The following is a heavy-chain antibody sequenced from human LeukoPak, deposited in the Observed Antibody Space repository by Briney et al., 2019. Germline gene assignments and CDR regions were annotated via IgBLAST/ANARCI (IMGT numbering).Heavy chain of an antibody. J-gene: IGHJ4*02. Sequence: GGSLRLSCAASGFTFSSYGMHWVRQAPGKGLEWVAFIRYDGSNKYYADSVKGRFTISRDNSKNTLYLQMNSLRAEDTAVYYCAKDRTVVTPGFDYWGRGTLVTVSS. CDR2: IRYDGSNK. CDR1: GFTFSSYG. D-gene: IGHD4-23*01. V-gene: IGHV3-30*02. CDR3: AKDRTVVTPGFDY.